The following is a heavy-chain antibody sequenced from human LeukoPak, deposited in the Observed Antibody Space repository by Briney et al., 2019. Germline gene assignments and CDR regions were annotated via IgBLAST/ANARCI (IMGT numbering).Heavy chain of an antibody. CDR2: ISSSSSTI. J-gene: IGHJ3*02. D-gene: IGHD3-3*01. V-gene: IGHV3-48*01. CDR3: ARDRAYYDFWSGSSQGDAFDI. Sequence: GGSLRLSCAASGVTFSSYSMNWVRQAPGKGLEWVSYISSSSSTIYYADSVKGRFTISRDNAKNSLYLQMNSLRAEDTAVYYCARDRAYYDFWSGSSQGDAFDIWGQGTMVTVSS. CDR1: GVTFSSYS.